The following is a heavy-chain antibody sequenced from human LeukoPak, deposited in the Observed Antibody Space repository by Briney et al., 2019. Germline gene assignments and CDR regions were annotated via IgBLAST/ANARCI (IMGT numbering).Heavy chain of an antibody. V-gene: IGHV3-23*01. CDR3: EIPVGKGQNHVAAVHPGGFDT. CDR1: GFIFRRYD. CDR2: IRDSGDSI. J-gene: IGHJ3*02. D-gene: IGHD2-8*02. Sequence: GGSLRLSCAATGFIFRRYDMSGVRQAPGKGLEWVSYIRDSGDSIYYADSVKGRFTISRDNAKNSLYLQMHSLRARDTAVYYWEIPVGKGQNHVAAVHPGGFDTWGQGTLVTVSS.